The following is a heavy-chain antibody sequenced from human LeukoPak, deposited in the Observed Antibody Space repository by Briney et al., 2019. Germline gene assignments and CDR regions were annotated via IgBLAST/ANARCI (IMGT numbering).Heavy chain of an antibody. V-gene: IGHV3-21*01. Sequence: GGSLRLSCAASGFTFSSYRMNWVRQAPGKGLEWVSSISSSSSYIYYADSVKGRFTISRDNAKNSLYLQMNSLRDEDTAVYYCARGLGYCSSTSCYNYYYYGMDVWGQGTTVTVSS. J-gene: IGHJ6*02. CDR2: ISSSSSYI. CDR3: ARGLGYCSSTSCYNYYYYGMDV. D-gene: IGHD2-2*02. CDR1: GFTFSSYR.